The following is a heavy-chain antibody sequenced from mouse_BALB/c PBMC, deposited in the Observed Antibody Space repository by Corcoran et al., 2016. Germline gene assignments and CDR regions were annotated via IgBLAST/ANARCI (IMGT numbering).Heavy chain of an antibody. J-gene: IGHJ3*01. D-gene: IGHD1-1*01. CDR2: INTYTGEP. Sequence: QIQLVQSGPELQKPGETVKISCKASGYPFTNYGMNWVKQAPGKGLKWMGWINTYTGEPTYADDFKGRFAFSLETSASTAYLQINNLKNEDTATYCCAITTVVATVAYWGQGTLVTVSA. V-gene: IGHV9-3-1*01. CDR1: GYPFTNYG. CDR3: AITTVVATVAY.